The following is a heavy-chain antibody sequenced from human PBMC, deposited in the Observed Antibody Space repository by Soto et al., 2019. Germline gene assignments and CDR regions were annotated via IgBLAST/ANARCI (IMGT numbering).Heavy chain of an antibody. J-gene: IGHJ5*01. Sequence: SETLSLTCSVSGDSISTVDYFWAWIRQPPGQALEYIGYIYKSATTYYNPSFEGRVAISLDTSNSHFSLNVTSVTAADTAVYFCARGRYCLTGRCFPNWFDSWGQGTLVTVS. D-gene: IGHD2-15*01. CDR1: GDSISTVDYF. CDR3: ARGRYCLTGRCFPNWFDS. CDR2: IYKSATT. V-gene: IGHV4-30-4*01.